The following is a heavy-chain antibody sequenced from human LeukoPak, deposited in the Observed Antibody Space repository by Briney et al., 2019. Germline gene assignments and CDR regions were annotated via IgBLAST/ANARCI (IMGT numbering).Heavy chain of an antibody. V-gene: IGHV3-48*04. Sequence: GGSLRLSCAASGFTFSSYSMNRVRQAPGKGLEWVSYISSSSSTIYYADSVKGRFTISRDNAKNSLYLQMNSLRAEDTAVYYCARSTMVRGVIIPGPYYYGMDVWGQGTTVTVSS. CDR2: ISSSSSTI. CDR3: ARSTMVRGVIIPGPYYYGMDV. J-gene: IGHJ6*02. D-gene: IGHD3-10*01. CDR1: GFTFSSYS.